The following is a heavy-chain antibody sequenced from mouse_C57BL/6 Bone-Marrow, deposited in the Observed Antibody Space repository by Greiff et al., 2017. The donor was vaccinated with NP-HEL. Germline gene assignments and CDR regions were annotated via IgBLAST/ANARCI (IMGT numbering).Heavy chain of an antibody. Sequence: QVQLQQSGAELVRPGASVTLSCMASGYTFTDYEMHWVKQTPVHGLEWIGAIDPETGGTAYNQKFKGKAILTADKSSSTAYMELRSLTSEDSAVYYCTRRFYYYGSSYAMDYWGQGTSVTVSS. V-gene: IGHV1-15*01. CDR3: TRRFYYYGSSYAMDY. CDR1: GYTFTDYE. CDR2: IDPETGGT. J-gene: IGHJ4*01. D-gene: IGHD1-1*01.